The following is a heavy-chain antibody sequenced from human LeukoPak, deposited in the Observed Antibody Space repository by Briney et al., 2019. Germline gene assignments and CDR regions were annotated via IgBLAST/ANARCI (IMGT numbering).Heavy chain of an antibody. CDR1: GFTFSSYA. CDR2: ISYDGSNK. Sequence: GGSLRLSCAASGFTFSSYAMHWVRQAPGKGLEWVAVISYDGSNKYYADSVKGRFTISRDNSKNTLYLQMNSLRAEDTAVYYCARGAAYYYYGMDVWGQGTTVTVSS. V-gene: IGHV3-30-3*01. CDR3: ARGAAYYYYGMDV. J-gene: IGHJ6*02. D-gene: IGHD6-13*01.